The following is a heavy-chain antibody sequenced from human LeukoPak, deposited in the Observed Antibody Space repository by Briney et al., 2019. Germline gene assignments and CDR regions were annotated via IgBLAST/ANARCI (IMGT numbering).Heavy chain of an antibody. CDR1: GFAFSSYW. CDR3: ASYDLGIGAFIDY. V-gene: IGHV3-21*01. J-gene: IGHJ4*02. Sequence: GGSLRLSCAASGFAFSSYWMSWVRQAPGKGLEWVSSISSSSSYIYYADSVKGRFTISRDNAKNSLYLQMNSLRAEDTAVYYCASYDLGIGAFIDYWGQGTLVTVSS. D-gene: IGHD3-10*02. CDR2: ISSSSSYI.